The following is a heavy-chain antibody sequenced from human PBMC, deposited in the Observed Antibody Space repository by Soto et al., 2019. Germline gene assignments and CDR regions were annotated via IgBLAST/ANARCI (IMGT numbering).Heavy chain of an antibody. J-gene: IGHJ3*02. CDR1: GGSFSGYY. CDR2: INHSGST. CDR3: ARGRHGRVRGAWI. D-gene: IGHD1-1*01. Sequence: QVQLQQWGAGLLKPSETLSLTCAVYGGSFSGYYWSWIRQPPGKGLEWIGEINHSGSTNYNPSLKSRVTISVDTSKNQFSLKLSSVTAADTAVYYCARGRHGRVRGAWIWGQGRMVTVSS. V-gene: IGHV4-34*01.